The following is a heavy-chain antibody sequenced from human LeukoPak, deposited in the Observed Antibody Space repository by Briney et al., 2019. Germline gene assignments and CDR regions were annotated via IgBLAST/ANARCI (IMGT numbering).Heavy chain of an antibody. CDR1: GFTFSSHW. CDR3: ARDYNWNPPDY. Sequence: GGSLRLSCAASGFTFSSHWMHWVRQAPGKGLVWVSRINSDGSITTYADSAQGRFPLSRDNANNTLYLQMNSLRVEDTAVYYCARDYNWNPPDYWGQGTLVTVS. CDR2: INSDGSIT. J-gene: IGHJ4*02. V-gene: IGHV3-74*01. D-gene: IGHD1-1*01.